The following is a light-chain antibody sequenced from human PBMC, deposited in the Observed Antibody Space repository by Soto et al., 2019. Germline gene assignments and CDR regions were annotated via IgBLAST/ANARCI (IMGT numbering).Light chain of an antibody. CDR1: QDISRW. CDR2: AAS. CDR3: QQADSFPWT. V-gene: IGKV1-12*01. Sequence: DILMTQSPSSVSASVGDRVSITCRASQDISRWLAWYQQKPGKAPKLLIYAASSLRSGVPPRFSGSGSGTDFTLTITNLQPEDFATYHCQQADSFPWTFGQGTKVEIK. J-gene: IGKJ1*01.